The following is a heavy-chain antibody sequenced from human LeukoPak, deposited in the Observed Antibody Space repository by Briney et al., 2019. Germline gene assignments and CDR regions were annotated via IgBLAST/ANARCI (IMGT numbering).Heavy chain of an antibody. CDR1: GFTFSSYA. J-gene: IGHJ3*02. V-gene: IGHV3-23*01. D-gene: IGHD3-22*01. CDR2: ISGSGGGT. CDR3: AKDQFDYYDSSGYVDAFDI. Sequence: GGSLRLSCAASGFTFSSYAMSWVRQAPGKGLEWVSAISGSGGGTFYADSVKGRFTISRDNSKNTLYLQMNSLRAEDTAVYYCAKDQFDYYDSSGYVDAFDIWGQGTMVTVSS.